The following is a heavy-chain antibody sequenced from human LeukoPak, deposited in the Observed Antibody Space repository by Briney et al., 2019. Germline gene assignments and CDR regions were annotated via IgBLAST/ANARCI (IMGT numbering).Heavy chain of an antibody. CDR2: ISGSGGST. Sequence: PGGSLRLSCAASGFTFSSYAMSWVRQAPGEGLEWVSAISGSGGSTYYADSVKGRFTISRDNSKNTLYLQMTSLRAGDTAVYYCARGNRWRYGMDVWGQGTTVTVSS. V-gene: IGHV3-23*01. D-gene: IGHD4-23*01. CDR1: GFTFSSYA. J-gene: IGHJ6*02. CDR3: ARGNRWRYGMDV.